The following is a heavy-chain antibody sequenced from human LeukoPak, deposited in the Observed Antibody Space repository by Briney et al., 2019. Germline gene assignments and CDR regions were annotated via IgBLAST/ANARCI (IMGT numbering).Heavy chain of an antibody. CDR3: ATDRGGSGWTFDY. V-gene: IGHV3-21*04. D-gene: IGHD6-19*01. CDR2: ISSSSSYI. CDR1: GFTFSSYA. Sequence: GGSLRLSCAASGFTFSSYAMHWVRQAPGKGLEWVSSISSSSSYIYYADSVKGRFTISRDNSRNTLYLQMNSLRAEDTAVYYCATDRGGSGWTFDYWGQGILVTVSS. J-gene: IGHJ4*02.